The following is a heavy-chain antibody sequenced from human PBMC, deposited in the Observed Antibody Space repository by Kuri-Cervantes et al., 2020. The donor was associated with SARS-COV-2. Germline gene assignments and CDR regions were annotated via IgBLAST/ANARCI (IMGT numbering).Heavy chain of an antibody. D-gene: IGHD2-8*01. CDR3: AKSSGIFMIYATRAAFDH. J-gene: IGHJ4*02. CDR1: GFLFSASA. Sequence: GGSLRLSCEVSGFLFSASAIHWVRQAPGKGLEWVASISYEGSNKHYADSVKDRFTISRDYSRDTLYLQMNSLRAEDTAVYYCAKSSGIFMIYATRAAFDHWGQGTLVTVSS. CDR2: ISYEGSNK. V-gene: IGHV3-30*18.